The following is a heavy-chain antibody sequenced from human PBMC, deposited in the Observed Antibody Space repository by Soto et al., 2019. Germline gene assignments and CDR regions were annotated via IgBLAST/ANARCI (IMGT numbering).Heavy chain of an antibody. CDR1: GGSFSGYY. J-gene: IGHJ3*02. Sequence: LSLTCAVYGGSFSGYYWSWIRQPPGKGLEWIGEINHSGSTNYNPSLKSRVTISVDTSKNQFSLKLSSVTAADTAVYYCARTGYSSGWYKAAFDIWGQGTMVTVSS. D-gene: IGHD6-19*01. CDR2: INHSGST. V-gene: IGHV4-34*01. CDR3: ARTGYSSGWYKAAFDI.